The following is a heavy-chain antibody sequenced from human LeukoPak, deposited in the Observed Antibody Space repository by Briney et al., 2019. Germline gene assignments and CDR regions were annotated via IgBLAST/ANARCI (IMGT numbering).Heavy chain of an antibody. CDR2: IYYSGST. Sequence: SETLSLTCTVSGGSISSYYWSWIRQPPGKGLEWIGYIYYSGSTNYNPSLKSRVTISVDTSKNQFSLKLSSVTAADTAVYYCARLDCSGGSCPPFDYWGQGTLVTVSS. CDR1: GGSISSYY. D-gene: IGHD2-15*01. J-gene: IGHJ4*02. V-gene: IGHV4-59*08. CDR3: ARLDCSGGSCPPFDY.